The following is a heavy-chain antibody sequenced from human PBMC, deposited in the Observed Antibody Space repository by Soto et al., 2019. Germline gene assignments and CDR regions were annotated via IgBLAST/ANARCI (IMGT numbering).Heavy chain of an antibody. D-gene: IGHD3-22*01. V-gene: IGHV1-18*01. CDR3: AGNDNYYDSSGYFWERYLEI. J-gene: IGHJ3*02. CDR1: GYTFTSYG. Sequence: ASVKVSCKASGYTFTSYGISWVRQAPGQGLEWMGWISAYNGNTNYAQKLQGRVTMTTDTSTSTAYMELRSLRSDDTAVYYCAGNDNYYDSSGYFWERYLEIWGQGTMVTVSS. CDR2: ISAYNGNT.